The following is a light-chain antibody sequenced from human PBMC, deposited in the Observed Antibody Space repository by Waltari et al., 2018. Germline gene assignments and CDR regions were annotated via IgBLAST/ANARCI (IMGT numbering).Light chain of an antibody. CDR2: EDI. CDR3: YSTDFSGHHRV. J-gene: IGLJ3*02. V-gene: IGLV3-10*01. Sequence: SYELTQPPSVSVSPGQTARIPCSGDALSKKYAYWYQQKSGQAPVLVIYEDIKRPTGIPERFSGSSSGTTATLTISGAHVDDEADYYCYSTDFSGHHRVFGGGTKLTIL. CDR1: ALSKKY.